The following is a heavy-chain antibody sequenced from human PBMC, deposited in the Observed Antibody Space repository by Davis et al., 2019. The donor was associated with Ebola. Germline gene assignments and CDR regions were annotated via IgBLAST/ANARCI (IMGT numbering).Heavy chain of an antibody. J-gene: IGHJ4*02. CDR1: GFSFTDYY. V-gene: IGHV3-11*04. CDR2: ISNTGNTI. CDR3: VGNLAV. Sequence: GESLKISCAASGFSFTDYYMSWIRQAPGKGLEWVSYISNTGNTIYYADSVKGRFTISRDNAKNSVYLQMNSLRADDTAVYYCVGNLAVWGQGTLVTVSS.